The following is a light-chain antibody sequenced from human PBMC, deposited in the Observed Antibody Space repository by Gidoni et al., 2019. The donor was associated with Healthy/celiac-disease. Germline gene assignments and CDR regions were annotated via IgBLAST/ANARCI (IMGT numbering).Light chain of an antibody. Sequence: EIDMTQSLATLSVSPGERATLSCRASQSVSSNLAWYQQKPGQAPRLLIYGASTRATGIPARFSGSGSGTEFTLTISSLQSEDFAVYYCQQYNNWPPWTFGQGTKVEIK. CDR3: QQYNNWPPWT. CDR2: GAS. V-gene: IGKV3-15*01. CDR1: QSVSSN. J-gene: IGKJ1*01.